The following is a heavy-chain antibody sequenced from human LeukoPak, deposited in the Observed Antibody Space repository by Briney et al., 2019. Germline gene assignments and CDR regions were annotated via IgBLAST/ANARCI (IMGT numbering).Heavy chain of an antibody. CDR3: AKELRQSRLPPFDY. D-gene: IGHD2-21*01. Sequence: GGSLRLSCAASGFTFSTYGMHWVRQAPGKGLEWVAFIRSDGSNKDYADSVRGRFTISRDNSKNTLYLQMNSLRTEDMAVYYCAKELRQSRLPPFDYWGQGTLVTVSS. V-gene: IGHV3-30*02. CDR2: IRSDGSNK. J-gene: IGHJ4*02. CDR1: GFTFSTYG.